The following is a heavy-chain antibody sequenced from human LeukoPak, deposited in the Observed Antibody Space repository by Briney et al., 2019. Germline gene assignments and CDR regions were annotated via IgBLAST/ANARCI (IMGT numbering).Heavy chain of an antibody. CDR1: GFTFSSYS. Sequence: GGSLRLSCAASGFTFSSYSMNWVRQGPGKGLEWVSYISSSIGTIYYADSVKGRFTISRDNSKNTLSLQMNSLRAEDTAVYYCVRDISGEKSFDYWGQGTLVTVSS. CDR2: ISSSIGTI. D-gene: IGHD3-10*01. V-gene: IGHV3-48*01. CDR3: VRDISGEKSFDY. J-gene: IGHJ4*02.